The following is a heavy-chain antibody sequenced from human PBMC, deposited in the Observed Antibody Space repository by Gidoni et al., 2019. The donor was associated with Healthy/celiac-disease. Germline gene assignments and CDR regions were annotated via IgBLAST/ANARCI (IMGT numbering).Heavy chain of an antibody. CDR3: ARFPTIVVIPYYYYGMDV. Sequence: QVQLVQSGAEVTKPGASVKVSCKASGYTFTSYAISWVRQDPGQGLEWMGWISAYNGNTNYAQKLQGRVTMTTDTSTSTAYMELRSLRSDDTAVYYCARFPTIVVIPYYYYGMDVWGQGTTVTVSS. V-gene: IGHV1-18*01. J-gene: IGHJ6*02. CDR2: ISAYNGNT. CDR1: GYTFTSYA. D-gene: IGHD3-22*01.